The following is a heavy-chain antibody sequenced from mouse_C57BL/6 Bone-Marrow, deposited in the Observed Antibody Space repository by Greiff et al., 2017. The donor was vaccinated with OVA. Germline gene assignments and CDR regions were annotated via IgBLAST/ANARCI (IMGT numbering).Heavy chain of an antibody. V-gene: IGHV1-55*01. J-gene: IGHJ1*03. CDR3: ARVGSNYEYWYFDV. CDR1: GYTFTSYW. CDR2: IYPGSGST. Sequence: VQLQQPGAELVKPGASVKMSCKASGYTFTSYWITWVKQRPGQGLEWIGDIYPGSGSTNYNEKFKSKATLTVDTSSSTAYMQLSSLTSEDSAVYYCARVGSNYEYWYFDVWGTGTTVTVSS. D-gene: IGHD2-5*01.